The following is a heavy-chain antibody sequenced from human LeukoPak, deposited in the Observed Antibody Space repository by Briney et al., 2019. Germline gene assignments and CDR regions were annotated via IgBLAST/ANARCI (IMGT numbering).Heavy chain of an antibody. CDR2: ISYDGSNK. CDR1: GFTFSSYA. CDR3: ARQQTYGIVRDTAFDI. J-gene: IGHJ3*02. V-gene: IGHV3-30-3*01. D-gene: IGHD2-21*01. Sequence: PGGSLRLSCAASGFTFSSYAMSWVRQAPGKGLEWVAAISYDGSNKYYADSVKGRFTISRDNSKNTLYVQINSLRAEDTAVYYCARQQTYGIVRDTAFDIWGQGTKVTISS.